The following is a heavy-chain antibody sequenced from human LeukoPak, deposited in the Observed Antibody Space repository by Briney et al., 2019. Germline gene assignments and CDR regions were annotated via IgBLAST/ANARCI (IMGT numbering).Heavy chain of an antibody. D-gene: IGHD4-11*01. V-gene: IGHV3-21*01. CDR3: ASWGATVTTSF. Sequence: GRSLRLSCAASGFTFSSYTMNWVRQAPGKGLEWVSSMSSSSRYIYYADSVKGRFTISRDNAKNSLYLQMNSLRAEDTAVYYCASWGATVTTSFWGQGTLVTVSS. J-gene: IGHJ4*02. CDR1: GFTFSSYT. CDR2: MSSSSRYI.